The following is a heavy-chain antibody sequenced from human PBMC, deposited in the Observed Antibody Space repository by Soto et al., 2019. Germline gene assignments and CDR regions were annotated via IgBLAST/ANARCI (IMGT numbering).Heavy chain of an antibody. J-gene: IGHJ6*02. CDR2: IKQDGSEK. CDR3: ARDGRYSSSVHYYYGMDV. V-gene: IGHV3-7*03. Sequence: GGSLRLSCAASGFTFSSYWMSWVRQAPGKGLEWVANIKQDGSEKYYVDSVKGRFTISRDNAKNSLYLQMNSLRAEDTAVYYCARDGRYSSSVHYYYGMDVWGQGTTVTVSS. CDR1: GFTFSSYW. D-gene: IGHD6-6*01.